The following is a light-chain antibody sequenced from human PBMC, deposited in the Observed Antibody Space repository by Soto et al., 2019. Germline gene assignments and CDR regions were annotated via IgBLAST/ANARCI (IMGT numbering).Light chain of an antibody. J-gene: IGLJ2*01. CDR3: SLFAGSRVLV. Sequence: QSVLTQPRSVSGSPGQSVTISCTGTSSDVGGYNYVSWYQQHPGKAPKLIIYAVSGRPSGVPDRFSGSKSGNTASLTISGLQADDEAVYYCSLFAGSRVLVLGGGTKLTV. CDR1: SSDVGGYNY. V-gene: IGLV2-11*01. CDR2: AVS.